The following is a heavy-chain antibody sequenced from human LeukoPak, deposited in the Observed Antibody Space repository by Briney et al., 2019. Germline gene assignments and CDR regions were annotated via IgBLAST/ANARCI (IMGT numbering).Heavy chain of an antibody. CDR2: IWYDGSNK. Sequence: GGSLRLSCAASGFTFSSYGMHWVRQAPGKGLEWVAVIWYDGSNKYYADSVKGRFTISRDNSKNTLYLQMNSLRAEDTAVYYCAKAGPNGSGSYYSDYWGQGTLVTVSS. D-gene: IGHD3-10*01. CDR1: GFTFSSYG. J-gene: IGHJ4*02. V-gene: IGHV3-33*06. CDR3: AKAGPNGSGSYYSDY.